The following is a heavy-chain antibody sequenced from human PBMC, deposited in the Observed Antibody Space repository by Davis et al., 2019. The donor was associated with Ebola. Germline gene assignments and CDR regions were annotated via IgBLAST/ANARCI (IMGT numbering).Heavy chain of an antibody. V-gene: IGHV3-23*01. D-gene: IGHD1-26*01. CDR1: GFTFSSSA. CDR2: IGGGGGSI. CDR3: ARDLGEWEQLGAFDI. J-gene: IGHJ3*02. Sequence: GESLKISCAASGFTFSSSAMSWGRQAPGKGLEWVSSIGGGGGSIYYADSVKGRFTISRDNSKNTLYLQMNSLRAEDTAVYYCARDLGEWEQLGAFDIWGQGTMVTVSS.